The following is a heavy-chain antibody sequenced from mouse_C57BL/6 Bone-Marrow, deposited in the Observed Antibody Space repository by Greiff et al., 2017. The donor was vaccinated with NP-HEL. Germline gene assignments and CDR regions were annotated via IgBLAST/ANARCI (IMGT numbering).Heavy chain of an antibody. CDR2: IYPRSGNT. V-gene: IGHV1-81*01. CDR3: ARGNYDYDGVAY. Sequence: QVQLQQSGAELARPGASVKLSCKASGYTFTSYGISWVKQRTGQGLEWIGVIYPRSGNTYYNEKFKGKATLTADKSSSTAYMELRSLTSEDSAVYFCARGNYDYDGVAYWGQGTLVTVSA. D-gene: IGHD2-4*01. J-gene: IGHJ3*01. CDR1: GYTFTSYG.